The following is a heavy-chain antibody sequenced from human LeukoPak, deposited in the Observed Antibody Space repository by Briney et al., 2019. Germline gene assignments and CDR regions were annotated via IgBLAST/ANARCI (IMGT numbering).Heavy chain of an antibody. J-gene: IGHJ6*03. CDR2: ISYDGSNK. Sequence: PGGSLRLSCAASGFTFSSYGMHWVRQAPGKGLEWVAVISYDGSNKYYADSVKGRFTISRDNSKNTLYLQMNSLRAEDTAVYYCAKAARGTMVRGVIILTDYYYMDVWGKGTTVTVSS. V-gene: IGHV3-30*18. CDR1: GFTFSSYG. CDR3: AKAARGTMVRGVIILTDYYYMDV. D-gene: IGHD3-10*01.